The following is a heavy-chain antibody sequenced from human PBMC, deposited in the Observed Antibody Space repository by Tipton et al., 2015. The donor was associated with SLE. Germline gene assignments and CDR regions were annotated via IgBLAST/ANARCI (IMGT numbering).Heavy chain of an antibody. Sequence: VQLVQSGGGVVQPGRSLRLSCAASGFTFSSYAMHWVRQAPGKGLEWVSSISFSSSYMYYADSVKGRFTVARDNVKNSLYLQMNSLRAEDTAVYYCARNYGGDHWGQGTLVTVSS. D-gene: IGHD4-23*01. J-gene: IGHJ4*02. CDR3: ARNYGGDH. CDR2: ISFSSSYM. CDR1: GFTFSSYA. V-gene: IGHV3-21*03.